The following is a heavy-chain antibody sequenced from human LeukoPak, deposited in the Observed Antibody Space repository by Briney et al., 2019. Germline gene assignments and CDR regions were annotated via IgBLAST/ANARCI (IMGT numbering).Heavy chain of an antibody. CDR2: ISGSGVSP. Sequence: PGGSLRLSCAISGFTFSSYAMSWVRQAPGKGLEWVSAISGSGVSPYYADSVKGRFTISRDNSKNTLYLQMNSLRAEDTAVYYCAEMSSYCGGDCLPARRYFAYWGQGTLVTVSS. CDR3: AEMSSYCGGDCLPARRYFAY. J-gene: IGHJ4*02. D-gene: IGHD2-21*02. V-gene: IGHV3-23*01. CDR1: GFTFSSYA.